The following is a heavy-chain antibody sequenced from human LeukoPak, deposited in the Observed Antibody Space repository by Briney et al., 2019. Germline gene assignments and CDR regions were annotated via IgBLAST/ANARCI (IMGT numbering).Heavy chain of an antibody. CDR1: GFTFSSYS. D-gene: IGHD6-6*01. Sequence: GGSLRLSCAASGFTFSSYSMNWVRQAPGKGLEWVSSISSSSSYIYYADSVKGRFTISRDNAKNSLYLQMNSLRAEDTAVYYCARVGAYSSSSDDAFDIWGQGTMVTVSS. V-gene: IGHV3-21*01. CDR2: ISSSSSYI. J-gene: IGHJ3*02. CDR3: ARVGAYSSSSDDAFDI.